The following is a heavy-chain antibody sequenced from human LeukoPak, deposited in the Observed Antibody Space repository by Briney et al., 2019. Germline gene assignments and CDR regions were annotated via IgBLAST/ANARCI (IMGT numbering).Heavy chain of an antibody. CDR2: ITSSTGGT. CDR1: GFAFSSFA. Sequence: GGSLRLSCAASGFAFSSFAMSWVRQAPGKGLEWVSNITSSTGGTLYADSVKGRFTISRDNSKNTLSLQMNSLRAEDTAVYYCAKGIHWFDPWGQGTLVTVSS. V-gene: IGHV3-23*01. CDR3: AKGIHWFDP. J-gene: IGHJ5*02. D-gene: IGHD3-10*01.